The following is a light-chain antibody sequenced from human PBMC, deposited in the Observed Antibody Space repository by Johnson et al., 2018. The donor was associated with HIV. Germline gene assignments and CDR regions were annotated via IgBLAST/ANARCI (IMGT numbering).Light chain of an antibody. Sequence: QSVLTQPPSVSAAPGQKVTISCSGSSSNIGNNYVSWYQQLPGTAPKLLIYENNKRPSGIPDRFSASKSGTSATLGITVLQTGDEADYYCGTLDNSLSAHFVFGSGTKITVL. V-gene: IGLV1-51*02. CDR2: ENN. CDR1: SSNIGNNY. CDR3: GTLDNSLSAHFV. J-gene: IGLJ1*01.